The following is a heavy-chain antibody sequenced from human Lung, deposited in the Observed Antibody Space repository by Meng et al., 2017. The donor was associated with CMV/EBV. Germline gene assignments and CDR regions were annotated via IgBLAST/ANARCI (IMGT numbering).Heavy chain of an antibody. J-gene: IGHJ4*02. CDR3: ARVYCSGGSCYSPFDY. D-gene: IGHD2-15*01. CDR2: INSYSGHT. V-gene: IGHV1-18*01. Sequence: SVXVSXXASGYTFSDYGIGWVRQAPGQGLEWMGWINSYSGHTNYAQKLQGRVTMTTDTSTSSAYMELRSLRSDDTAVYYCARVYCSGGSCYSPFDYWGRGXLVTVSS. CDR1: GYTFSDYG.